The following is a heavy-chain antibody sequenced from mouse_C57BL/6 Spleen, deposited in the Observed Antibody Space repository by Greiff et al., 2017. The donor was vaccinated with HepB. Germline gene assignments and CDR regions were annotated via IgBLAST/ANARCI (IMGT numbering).Heavy chain of an antibody. D-gene: IGHD1-1*01. CDR2: IRNKANGYTT. CDR1: GFTFTDYY. CDR3: ARYRFITTVVEDSDAMDY. J-gene: IGHJ4*01. Sequence: DVHLVESGGGLVQPGGSLSLSCAASGFTFTDYYMSWVRQPPGKALEWLGFIRNKANGYTTEYSASVKGRFTISRDTSQSILYLQMNAIRAEDSATYYCARYRFITTVVEDSDAMDYWGQGTSVTVSS. V-gene: IGHV7-3*01.